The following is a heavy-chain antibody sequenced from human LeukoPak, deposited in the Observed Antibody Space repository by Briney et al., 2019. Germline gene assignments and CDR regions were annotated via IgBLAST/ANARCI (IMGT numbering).Heavy chain of an antibody. CDR1: GFTFSNYA. D-gene: IGHD6-13*01. CDR2: ISSDGGST. V-gene: IGHV3-64*02. J-gene: IGHJ5*02. CDR3: ARDPASGGTISAAGTYWFDH. Sequence: PGGSLRLSCAASGFTFSNYAMHWVRQAPGKGLEYVSAISSDGGSTYYADSVRGRFTISRDNSKNTLYLQMGSLRAEDMAVYYCARDPASGGTISAAGTYWFDHWGQGTLVTVSS.